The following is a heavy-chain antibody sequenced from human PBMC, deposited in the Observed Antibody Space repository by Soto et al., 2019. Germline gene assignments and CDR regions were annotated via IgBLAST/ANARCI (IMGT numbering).Heavy chain of an antibody. J-gene: IGHJ4*02. CDR3: XXXXXXXXXXLDY. Sequence: QVQLVQSGAEVKKPGSSVKVSCKASGGTFRDSPIXXXXXAPGAGLEWMGGIISFVGTANYAQKFQDRVXXXXXXXXXXXXXXXXXXXXXXXXXXXXXXXXXXXXXXLDYWGQGTLVIVSS. CDR1: GGTFRDSP. V-gene: IGHV1-69*05. CDR2: IISFVGTA.